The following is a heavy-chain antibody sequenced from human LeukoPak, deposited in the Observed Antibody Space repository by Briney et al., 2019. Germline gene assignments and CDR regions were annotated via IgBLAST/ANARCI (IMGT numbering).Heavy chain of an antibody. CDR2: IYYSGST. D-gene: IGHD3-22*01. J-gene: IGHJ4*02. Sequence: PSETLSLTCTVSGGSISSDYWSWIRQPPGKGLEWIGYIYYSGSTNYNPSLKSRVTISVDTSKNQFSLKLSSVTAAVTAVYYGASGFLGDYYDSSGYQAPRDWGQGTLVTVSS. V-gene: IGHV4-59*01. CDR1: GGSISSDY. CDR3: ASGFLGDYYDSSGYQAPRD.